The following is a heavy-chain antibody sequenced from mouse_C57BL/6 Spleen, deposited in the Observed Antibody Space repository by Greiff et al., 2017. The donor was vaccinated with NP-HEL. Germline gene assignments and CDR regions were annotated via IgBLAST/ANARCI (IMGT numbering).Heavy chain of an antibody. Sequence: EVKLVESGGGLVQPGGSLKLSCAASGFTFSDYYMYWVRQTPEKRLEWVAYISNGGGSTYYPDTVKGRFTISRDNAKNTLYLQMSRLKSEDTAMYYCARLYDYDGYCDDGGKGTTLTVSS. D-gene: IGHD2-4*01. CDR2: ISNGGGST. V-gene: IGHV5-12*01. J-gene: IGHJ2*01. CDR3: ARLYDYDGYCDD. CDR1: GFTFSDYY.